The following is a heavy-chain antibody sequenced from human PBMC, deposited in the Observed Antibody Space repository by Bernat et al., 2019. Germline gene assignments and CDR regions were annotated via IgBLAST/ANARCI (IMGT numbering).Heavy chain of an antibody. CDR2: ISFDGSNK. V-gene: IGHV3-30*04. CDR3: TGDFDY. CDR1: GFTFSSYA. Sequence: QVQLVESGGGVVQPGRSLRLSCAASGFTFSSYAMHWVRQAPGKGLEWVAVISFDGSNKYYADYVKGRFTISRDNSKNTLYLQMNSLRAEDTAVYYCTGDFDYWGQGTLVTVSS. J-gene: IGHJ4*02.